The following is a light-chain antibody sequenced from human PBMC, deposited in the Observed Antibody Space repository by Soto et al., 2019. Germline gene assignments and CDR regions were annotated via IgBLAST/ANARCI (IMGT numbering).Light chain of an antibody. Sequence: QLVLTQSPSASASLGASVKLTGTLSSGHSSYAIAWHQQQPEKGPRYLMKLNSDGSHSKGDGIPDRFSGSSSGAERYLTISSLQSEDEADYYCQTWGTGTHVVFGGGTKLTVL. CDR2: LNSDGSH. J-gene: IGLJ2*01. CDR1: SGHSSYA. V-gene: IGLV4-69*01. CDR3: QTWGTGTHVV.